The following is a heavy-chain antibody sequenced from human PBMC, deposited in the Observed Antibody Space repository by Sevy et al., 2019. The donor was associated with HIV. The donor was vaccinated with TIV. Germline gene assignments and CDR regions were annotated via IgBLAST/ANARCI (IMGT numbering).Heavy chain of an antibody. CDR2: LSFGCGQI. D-gene: IGHD2-8*01. CDR1: GFTFNKYS. J-gene: IGHJ4*02. Sequence: GGSLRLSCVASGFTFNKYSMSWVRQAPGKGLERVSTLSFGCGQINYADSVKGRFTISRDDSKITLYLQMNSLRAEETDVYYCAREGGTRPHVLWGQGTLGTLSS. V-gene: IGHV3-23*01. CDR3: AREGGTRPHVL.